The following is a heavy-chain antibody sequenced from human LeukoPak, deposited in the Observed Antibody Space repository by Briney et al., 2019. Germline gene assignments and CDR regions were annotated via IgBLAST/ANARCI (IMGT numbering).Heavy chain of an antibody. CDR2: IIPILGIA. Sequence: GASVKVSCKASGGTFSSYAISWVRQAPGQGLEWMGRIIPILGIANYAQKFQGRVTITADKSTSTAYMELSSLRSEDTAVYYFARGHYYDSSGYYHWGQGTLVTVSS. CDR1: GGTFSSYA. D-gene: IGHD3-22*01. CDR3: ARGHYYDSSGYYH. V-gene: IGHV1-69*04. J-gene: IGHJ5*02.